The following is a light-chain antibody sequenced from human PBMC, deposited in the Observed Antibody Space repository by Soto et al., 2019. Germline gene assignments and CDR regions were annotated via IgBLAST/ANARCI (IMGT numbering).Light chain of an antibody. CDR1: QSVNSN. J-gene: IGKJ1*01. CDR3: KQYGSSGT. CDR2: GAS. V-gene: IGKV3-20*01. Sequence: EIVMTQSPATLSLSAGDSATLSCRASQSVNSNLAWYQQKAGQAPRLLIYGASNRATGIQDRFSGSGSGTDSTLTISRLEPEDFAVYYCKQYGSSGTCGQGTKVDIK.